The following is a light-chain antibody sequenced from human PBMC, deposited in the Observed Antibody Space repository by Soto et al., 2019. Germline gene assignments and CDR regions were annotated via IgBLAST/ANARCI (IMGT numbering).Light chain of an antibody. CDR3: QQYGSSPWT. CDR1: QSVSSN. J-gene: IGKJ1*01. Sequence: EIVMTQSPATLSVSPGKRATLSCRASQSVSSNLAWYQQKPGQAPRLLIYGASNRATGIPDRFSGSGSGTDFTLTISRLEPEDFAVYYCQQYGSSPWTFGQGTKVDIK. V-gene: IGKV3-20*01. CDR2: GAS.